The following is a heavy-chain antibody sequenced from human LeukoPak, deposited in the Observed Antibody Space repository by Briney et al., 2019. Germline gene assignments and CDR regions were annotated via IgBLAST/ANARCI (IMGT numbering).Heavy chain of an antibody. CDR1: SGSISSGSYY. J-gene: IGHJ4*02. CDR3: AREGQGYSYGNFDY. V-gene: IGHV4-61*02. CDR2: IYTSGST. Sequence: PSETLSLTCTVSSGSISSGSYYWSWIRQPAGKGLEWIGRIYTSGSTNYNPSLKSRVTISVATSKNQFSLKLSSVTAADTAVYYCAREGQGYSYGNFDYWGQGTLVTVSS. D-gene: IGHD5-18*01.